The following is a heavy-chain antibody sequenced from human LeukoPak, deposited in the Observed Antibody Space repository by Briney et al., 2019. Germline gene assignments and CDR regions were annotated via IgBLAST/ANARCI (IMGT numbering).Heavy chain of an antibody. CDR3: AKDGDAYIEYYYYYMDV. D-gene: IGHD5-24*01. J-gene: IGHJ6*03. Sequence: GGSLRLSCAVSGFTFSNYWMHWVRQAPGKGLVWVSRINSDAVTTNYADSVKGRFTISRDNAKNTLYLQMNSLRAEDTAVYFCAKDGDAYIEYYYYYMDVWGKGTTVTVSS. CDR2: INSDAVTT. CDR1: GFTFSNYW. V-gene: IGHV3-74*01.